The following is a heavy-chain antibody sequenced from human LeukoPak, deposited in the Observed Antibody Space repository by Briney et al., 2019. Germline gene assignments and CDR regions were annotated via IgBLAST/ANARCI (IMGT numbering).Heavy chain of an antibody. J-gene: IGHJ4*02. D-gene: IGHD2-21*02. CDR1: GFTFNYAW. CDR3: ASKYCGGDCPHDY. Sequence: GGSLRLSCAASGFTFNYAWMSWVRQAPGKGLEWVANIKQDGSEKYYVDSVKGRFTISRDNAKNSLYLQMNSLRAEDTAVYYCASKYCGGDCPHDYWGQGTLVTVSS. CDR2: IKQDGSEK. V-gene: IGHV3-7*03.